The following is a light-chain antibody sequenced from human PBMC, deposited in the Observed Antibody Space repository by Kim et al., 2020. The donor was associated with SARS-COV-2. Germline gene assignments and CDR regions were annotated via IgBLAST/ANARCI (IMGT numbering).Light chain of an antibody. J-gene: IGLJ1*01. V-gene: IGLV3-1*01. CDR1: KLGDKY. Sequence: LSPGQTASIACSGDKLGDKYACWYQQKPGQSPVLVIYQDSKRPSGIPERFSGSNSGNTATLTISGTQAMDEADYYCQAWDSSTAVFGTGTKVTVL. CDR2: QDS. CDR3: QAWDSSTAV.